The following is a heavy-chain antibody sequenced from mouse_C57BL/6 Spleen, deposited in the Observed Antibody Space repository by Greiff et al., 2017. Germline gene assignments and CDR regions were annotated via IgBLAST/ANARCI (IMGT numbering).Heavy chain of an antibody. J-gene: IGHJ2*01. CDR3: ARNWGGEGDYFDY. V-gene: IGHV2-2*01. CDR1: GFSLTSYG. CDR2: IWSGGST. Sequence: VHLVESGPGLVQPSQSLSITCAVSGFSLTSYGVHWVRQSPGKGLEWLGVIWSGGSTDYNAAFISRLSISKDNSKSQVFFKMNSLQADDTAIYYCARNWGGEGDYFDYWGQGTTLTVSS.